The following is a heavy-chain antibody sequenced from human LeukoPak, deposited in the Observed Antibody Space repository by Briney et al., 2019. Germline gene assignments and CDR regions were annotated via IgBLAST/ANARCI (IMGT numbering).Heavy chain of an antibody. Sequence: SETLSLTSSGSAGSINGNYWSWIRHPPGQGLEYIGYVYYTGQTNSNPSRKSRATMSVDMSKNQFSLKLSSVTAADTAVYYCARHGPRGRGYCRPTSCYSFDYWGQGSLVTVSS. CDR1: AGSINGNY. V-gene: IGHV4-59*08. CDR2: VYYTGQT. D-gene: IGHD2-2*03. J-gene: IGHJ4*02. CDR3: ARHGPRGRGYCRPTSCYSFDY.